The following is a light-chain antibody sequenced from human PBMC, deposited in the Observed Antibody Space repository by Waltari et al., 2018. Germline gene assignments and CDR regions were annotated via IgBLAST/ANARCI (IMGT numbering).Light chain of an antibody. J-gene: IGKJ4*01. V-gene: IGKV1-5*03. CDR3: QQYNIYPLT. CDR1: QSFSRW. CDR2: GAS. Sequence: DIQMTQSPSTLSASVGDRVTITCRAGQSFSRWLAWYQQKPGKAPKLLIFGASTLQSGVPSRFSGSGSGTEFTLTISSLQPEDSATYYCQQYNIYPLTFGGGTKVEIK.